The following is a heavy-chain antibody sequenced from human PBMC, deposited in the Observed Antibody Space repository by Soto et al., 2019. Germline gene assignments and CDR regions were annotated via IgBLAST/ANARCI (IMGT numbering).Heavy chain of an antibody. Sequence: PGESLKISCKGSGYSFTSYWISWVRQMPGKGLEWMGRIDPSDSYTNYSPSFQGHVTISADKSISTAYLQWSSLKASDTAMYYCARHGLGEXCSGGSCYSYYYYGMDVWGQGTTVTVSS. CDR1: GYSFTSYW. CDR2: IDPSDSYT. V-gene: IGHV5-10-1*01. D-gene: IGHD2-15*01. J-gene: IGHJ6*02. CDR3: ARHGLGEXCSGGSCYSYYYYGMDV.